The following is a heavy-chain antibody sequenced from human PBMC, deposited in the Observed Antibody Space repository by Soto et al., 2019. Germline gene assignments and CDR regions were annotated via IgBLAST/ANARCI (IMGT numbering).Heavy chain of an antibody. V-gene: IGHV1-69*06. CDR3: ARGPQAAAETALCY. CDR2: IIPIFGTA. D-gene: IGHD6-13*01. Sequence: ASVKVSCKASGYTFTSYAISWVRQAPGQGLEWMGGIIPIFGTANYAQKFQGRVTITADKSTSTAYMELSSLRSEDTAVYYCARGPQAAAETALCYWGQGTLVTVSS. CDR1: GYTFTSYA. J-gene: IGHJ4*02.